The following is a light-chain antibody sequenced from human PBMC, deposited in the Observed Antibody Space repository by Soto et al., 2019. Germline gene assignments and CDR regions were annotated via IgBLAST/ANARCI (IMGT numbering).Light chain of an antibody. J-gene: IGKJ4*01. CDR2: GAS. CDR1: QSVNIY. Sequence: EIVMTQSPATLSVSPGERATLSCRASQSVNIYLAWYQQKPGQAPKLLIFGASSRATGIPPRFSGSGSGTEFNLTISSLQSEDVAVYFCHQYDDWLRLTFGGGTKVEIK. CDR3: HQYDDWLRLT. V-gene: IGKV3D-15*01.